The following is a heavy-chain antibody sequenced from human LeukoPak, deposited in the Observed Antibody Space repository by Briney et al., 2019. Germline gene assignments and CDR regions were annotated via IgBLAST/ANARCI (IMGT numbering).Heavy chain of an antibody. CDR3: ARASWFGELPGI. CDR1: GFTFSDYW. CDR2: VNRDGRNT. D-gene: IGHD3-10*01. V-gene: IGHV3-74*01. J-gene: IGHJ3*02. Sequence: GGSLRLSCAASGFTFSDYWMYWVRQAPGKELVWGARVNRDGRNTNYADSVKGRFTICRDNDKNTLYLEMNSLRAEDTAIYYCARASWFGELPGIWGQGTRVTVSS.